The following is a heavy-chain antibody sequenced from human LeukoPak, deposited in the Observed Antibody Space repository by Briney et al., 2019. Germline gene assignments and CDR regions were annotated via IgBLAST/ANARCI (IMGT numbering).Heavy chain of an antibody. CDR3: ANYIYQRIPAAGSDY. J-gene: IGHJ4*02. Sequence: TGGSLRLSCAASGFTFSNYAMTWVRQAPGKGLEWVSTISSSGDSTYYADSVKGRFTISRDNSKNTLFLHMNSLRADDTAVYYCANYIYQRIPAAGSDYWGQGTLVTVSS. CDR2: ISSSGDST. V-gene: IGHV3-23*01. D-gene: IGHD6-13*01. CDR1: GFTFSNYA.